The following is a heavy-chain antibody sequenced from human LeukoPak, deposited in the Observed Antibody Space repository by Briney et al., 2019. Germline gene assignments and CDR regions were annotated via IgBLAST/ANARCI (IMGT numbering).Heavy chain of an antibody. J-gene: IGHJ5*02. V-gene: IGHV4-59*01. D-gene: IGHD6-6*01. CDR3: ARSEEKVEYSNPVGEFDP. CDR2: IYYSSST. CDR1: GGSISSYY. Sequence: SETLSLTCTVSGGSISSYYWSWIRQPPGKGLEWIGYIYYSSSTNYHPSLKSRVTISVDTSKNQFSLKLSSVTAADTAVYYCARSEEKVEYSNPVGEFDPWGQGTLVTVSS.